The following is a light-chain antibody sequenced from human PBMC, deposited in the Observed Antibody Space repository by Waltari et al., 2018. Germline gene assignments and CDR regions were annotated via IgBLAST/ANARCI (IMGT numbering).Light chain of an antibody. CDR2: KAS. Sequence: DIQMTQSPSTLSASVGDRVTITCRASQTLNRWLAWYQQKPGKAPKLLIYKASTLQSGVPSRCSGSDSGTQFALTITGLQAEDCATYYCQQYHSYPYTFGQGTKLEIK. J-gene: IGKJ2*01. CDR3: QQYHSYPYT. V-gene: IGKV1-5*03. CDR1: QTLNRW.